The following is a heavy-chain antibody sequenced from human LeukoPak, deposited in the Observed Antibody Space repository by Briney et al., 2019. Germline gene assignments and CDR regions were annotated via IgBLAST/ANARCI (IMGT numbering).Heavy chain of an antibody. CDR3: AKDTRATVTTGNWFDP. V-gene: IGHV3-30*02. CDR2: IRYDGGNK. D-gene: IGHD4-17*01. CDR1: GFTFSSYG. J-gene: IGHJ5*02. Sequence: PGGSLRLSCAASGFTFSSYGMHWVRQAPGKGLEWVAFIRYDGGNKYYADSVKGRLTISRDNSKNMLYLQMNSLRAEDTAMYYCAKDTRATVTTGNWFDPWGQGTLVTVSS.